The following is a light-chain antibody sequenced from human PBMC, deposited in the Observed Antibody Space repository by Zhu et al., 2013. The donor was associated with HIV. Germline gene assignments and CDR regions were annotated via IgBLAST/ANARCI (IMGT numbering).Light chain of an antibody. CDR1: QSVTSS. Sequence: EIVLTQSPGTLSLSPGDTATLSCRASQSVTSSLAWYQQKPGQAPRLLIYDASTRATGIPDRFSGSGSGTDFALSISRLEPEDFAVYYCQQYGGSPRTFGQGTKGRNQT. CDR2: DAS. CDR3: QQYGGSPRT. J-gene: IGKJ1*01. V-gene: IGKV3-20*01.